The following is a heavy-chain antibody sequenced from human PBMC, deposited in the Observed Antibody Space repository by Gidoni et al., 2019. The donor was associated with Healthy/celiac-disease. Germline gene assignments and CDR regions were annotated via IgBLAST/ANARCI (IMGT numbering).Heavy chain of an antibody. CDR2: IYHSGST. V-gene: IGHV4-38-2*02. CDR1: GYSISSGYY. J-gene: IGHJ6*02. Sequence: QVQLQESGPGLVKPSETLSLTCTVPGYSISSGYYWGWIRQPQGKGLEWIGSIYHSGSTYYNPSLKSRVTISVDTSKNQFSLKLSSVTAADTAVYYCARGESGYYYYGMDVWGQGTTVTVSS. CDR3: ARGESGYYYYGMDV. D-gene: IGHD6-25*01.